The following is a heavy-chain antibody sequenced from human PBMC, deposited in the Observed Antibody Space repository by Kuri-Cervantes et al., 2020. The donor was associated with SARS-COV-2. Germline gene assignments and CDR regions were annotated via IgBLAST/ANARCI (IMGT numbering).Heavy chain of an antibody. J-gene: IGHJ4*01. V-gene: IGHV3-23*01. CDR3: AKRDAYSQGSYFDY. Sequence: GESLKISCAASGFTFSNYAMTWVRQAPGKGLEWVSTISGSDDVTYLADSVKGRFTVSRDNSRNTLYLEMSSLRVEDTAVYYCAKRDAYSQGSYFDYWGHGTLVTVSS. CDR2: ISGSDDVT. CDR1: GFTFSNYA. D-gene: IGHD5-24*01.